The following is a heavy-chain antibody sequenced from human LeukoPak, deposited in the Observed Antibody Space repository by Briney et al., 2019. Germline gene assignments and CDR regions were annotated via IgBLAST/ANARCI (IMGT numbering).Heavy chain of an antibody. CDR3: AELGITMIGGV. Sequence: GGSLRLSCSASGFTFSTYTMNWVRQAPGKGLEWVSYISSGSSTIYYADSVKGRFTISRDNAKNSLYLQMNSLRAEDTAVYYCAELGITMIGGVWGKGTTVTISS. V-gene: IGHV3-48*04. J-gene: IGHJ6*04. CDR1: GFTFSTYT. D-gene: IGHD3-10*02. CDR2: ISSGSSTI.